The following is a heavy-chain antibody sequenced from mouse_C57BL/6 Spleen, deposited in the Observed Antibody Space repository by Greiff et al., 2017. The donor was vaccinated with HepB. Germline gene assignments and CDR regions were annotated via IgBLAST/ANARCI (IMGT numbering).Heavy chain of an antibody. J-gene: IGHJ1*03. CDR3: ARAGVSTLVHWYVDV. Sequence: QVQLQQSGPELVKPGASVKISCKASGYAFSSSWMNWVKQRPGKGLEWIGRIYPGDGDTNYNGKFKGKATLTADKSSSTAYMQLSSLTSEDSAVYFGARAGVSTLVHWYVDVWGTGTTVTVSP. D-gene: IGHD2-3*01. V-gene: IGHV1-82*01. CDR2: IYPGDGDT. CDR1: GYAFSSSW.